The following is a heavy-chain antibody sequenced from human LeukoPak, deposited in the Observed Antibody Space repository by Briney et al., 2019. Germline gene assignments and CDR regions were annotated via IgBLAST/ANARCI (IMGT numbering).Heavy chain of an antibody. CDR3: ARFSSIAAAFDY. D-gene: IGHD6-6*01. CDR1: GDSFNTYY. J-gene: IGHJ4*02. Sequence: SETLSLTCTVSGDSFNTYYWNWIRQPAGKGLEWIGRIYTSGSTNYNPSLKSRVTMSVDTSKNHFSLKLSCVTAADTAVYFCARFSSIAAAFDYWGQGTLVTVSS. V-gene: IGHV4-4*07. CDR2: IYTSGST.